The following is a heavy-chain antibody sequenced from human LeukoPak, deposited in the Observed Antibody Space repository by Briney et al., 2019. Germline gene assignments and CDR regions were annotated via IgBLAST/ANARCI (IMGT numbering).Heavy chain of an antibody. J-gene: IGHJ4*02. CDR2: IYSGGST. V-gene: IGHV3-53*01. Sequence: PGGSLRLSRAASGFTVSSNYVSWVRQAPGKGLEWVSVIYSGGSTYYADSVKGRFTISRDNSKNTLYLQMNSLRAEGTAVYYCAKRVWGSYRYTDYWGQGTLVTVSS. CDR3: AKRVWGSYRYTDY. CDR1: GFTVSSNY. D-gene: IGHD3-16*02.